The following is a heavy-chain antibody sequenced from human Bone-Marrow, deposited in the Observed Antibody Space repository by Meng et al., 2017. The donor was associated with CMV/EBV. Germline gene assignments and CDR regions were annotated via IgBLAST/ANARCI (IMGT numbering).Heavy chain of an antibody. D-gene: IGHD1-26*01. CDR3: ARDAIGGSHGYYGLDV. CDR1: GFTFSDYY. Sequence: GESLKISCAASGFTFSDYYMSWIRQAPGKGLEWVSYISSSGSTIYYADSVKDRFTISRDDSKNTLYLQMNSLRVEDTAVYYCARDAIGGSHGYYGLDVWGQGTTVTVSS. CDR2: ISSSGSTI. V-gene: IGHV3-11*01. J-gene: IGHJ6*02.